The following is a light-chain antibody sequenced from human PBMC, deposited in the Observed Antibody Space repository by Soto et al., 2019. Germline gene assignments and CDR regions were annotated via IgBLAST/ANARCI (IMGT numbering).Light chain of an antibody. CDR2: EVT. Sequence: QSALTQPPSASGSPGQSVTISCTGTTSDVGGYNYVSWYQQYPGRAPKLMIYEVTKRPSGVPDRFSGSKSGNTASLTVSGLQAEDEADYYCNSYAASNNFYFVFGGGTKVTVL. CDR3: NSYAASNNFYFV. CDR1: TSDVGGYNY. V-gene: IGLV2-8*01. J-gene: IGLJ3*02.